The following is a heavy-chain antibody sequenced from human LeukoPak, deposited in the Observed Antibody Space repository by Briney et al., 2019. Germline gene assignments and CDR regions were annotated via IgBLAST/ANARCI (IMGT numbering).Heavy chain of an antibody. D-gene: IGHD3-22*01. CDR2: ISSSSSYI. V-gene: IGHV3-21*04. CDR1: GFTFSSYS. J-gene: IGHJ4*02. Sequence: GGSLRLSCAASGFTFSSYSMNWVRQAPGKGLEWVSSISSSSSYIYYADSVKGRFTISRDNAKNSLYLQMNSLRAEDTAVYYCASHYFDSSGYPSGYFDYWGQGTLVTVSS. CDR3: ASHYFDSSGYPSGYFDY.